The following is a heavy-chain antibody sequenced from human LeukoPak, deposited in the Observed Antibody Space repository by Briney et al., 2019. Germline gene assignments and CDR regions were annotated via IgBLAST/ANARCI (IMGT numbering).Heavy chain of an antibody. CDR1: GGSFSGYY. CDR3: ARGGSSGFLDY. Sequence: SETLSLTCAVYGGSFSGYYWSWIRQPPGKGLEWIGEINHSGSTNYNPSLKSRVTISVDTSKNQFSLKLSSVTAADTAVYHCARGGSSGFLDYWGQGTLVTVSS. D-gene: IGHD3-22*01. V-gene: IGHV4-34*01. J-gene: IGHJ4*02. CDR2: INHSGST.